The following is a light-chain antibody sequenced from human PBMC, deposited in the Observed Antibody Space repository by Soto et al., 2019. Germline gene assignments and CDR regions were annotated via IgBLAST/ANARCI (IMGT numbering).Light chain of an antibody. Sequence: EIVFTQSPGTLSLSPGERATLSCRASQSVSSNLAWYQQKPGQAPRLLIYGASTRATGIPARFSGSGPGTEFTRTISSLQSEDFAVYYCQQYNNWPRTFGQGTKVDIK. CDR3: QQYNNWPRT. CDR2: GAS. J-gene: IGKJ1*01. CDR1: QSVSSN. V-gene: IGKV3-15*01.